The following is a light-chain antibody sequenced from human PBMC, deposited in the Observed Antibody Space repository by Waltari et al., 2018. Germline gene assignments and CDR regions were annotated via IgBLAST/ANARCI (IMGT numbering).Light chain of an antibody. J-gene: IGLJ2*01. CDR1: SSDAKNYNF. CDR3: CSYAGSVV. CDR2: EGT. V-gene: IGLV2-23*01. Sequence: QSALTQPASVSGSPGQSITISCTGISSDAKNYNFVSWYQQHPGKAPKLMIYEGTKRPSGVSNRFSGSKSGNTASLTISGLQAEDEADYYCCSYAGSVVFGGGTKLTVL.